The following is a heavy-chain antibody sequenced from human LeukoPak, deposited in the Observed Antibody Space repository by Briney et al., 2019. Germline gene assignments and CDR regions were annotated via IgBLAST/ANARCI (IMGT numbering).Heavy chain of an antibody. D-gene: IGHD3-3*01. Sequence: GGSLRLSCAASGFTLSSYSMNWVRQAPGKGLEWVSSISSSSSYIYYADSVKGRFTISRDNAKNSLYLQMDSLRAEDTAVYYCARDTYYDFWSGPVDYWGQGTLVTVSS. CDR3: ARDTYYDFWSGPVDY. V-gene: IGHV3-21*01. CDR1: GFTLSSYS. J-gene: IGHJ4*02. CDR2: ISSSSSYI.